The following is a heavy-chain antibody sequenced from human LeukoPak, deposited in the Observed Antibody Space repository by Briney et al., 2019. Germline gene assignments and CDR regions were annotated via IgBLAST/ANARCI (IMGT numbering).Heavy chain of an antibody. CDR2: ISSGSSYI. V-gene: IGHV3-21*01. CDR3: ARDLGSIATAGTETFDI. Sequence: GGSLRLSCAASGFTFSSYSINWVRQAPGKGLEWVSSISSGSSYISYADSVKGRLTISRDNAKKLLYLQMNSLRAEDTAVYYCARDLGSIATAGTETFDIWGQGTMVTVSS. J-gene: IGHJ3*02. CDR1: GFTFSSYS. D-gene: IGHD6-13*01.